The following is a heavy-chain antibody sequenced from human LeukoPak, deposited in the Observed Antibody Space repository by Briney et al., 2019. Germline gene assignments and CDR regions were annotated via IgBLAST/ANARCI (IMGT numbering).Heavy chain of an antibody. J-gene: IGHJ3*01. V-gene: IGHV3-20*04. CDR1: GFTFDDYG. CDR3: ARAIAADSSGYGAFDL. Sequence: PGGSLRLSCAASGFTFDDYGMSWVRQAPGKGLEWVSAIHWNGGSTGYTDSVKGRFTISRDNAKNSLYLQMNSLRAEDTALYYCARAIAADSSGYGAFDLWGQGTIVTVSS. D-gene: IGHD3-22*01. CDR2: IHWNGGST.